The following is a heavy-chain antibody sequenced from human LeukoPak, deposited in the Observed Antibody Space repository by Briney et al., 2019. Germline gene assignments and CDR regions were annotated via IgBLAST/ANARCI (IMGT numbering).Heavy chain of an antibody. V-gene: IGHV3-33*01. J-gene: IGHJ3*02. D-gene: IGHD4-17*01. CDR3: ARDSLYGDYPNDAFDI. CDR2: IWYDGSNK. CDR1: GFTFSSYG. Sequence: GRSLRLSCAASGFTFSSYGMHWVRQAPGKGLEWVAVIWYDGSNKDYADSVKGRFTISRDNSKNTLYLQMNSLRAEDTAVYYCARDSLYGDYPNDAFDIWGQGTMVTVSS.